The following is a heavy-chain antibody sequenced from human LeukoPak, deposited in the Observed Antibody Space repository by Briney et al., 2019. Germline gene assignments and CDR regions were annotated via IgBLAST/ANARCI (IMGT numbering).Heavy chain of an antibody. J-gene: IGHJ4*02. CDR1: GGSISSYY. CDR3: ARDPLYGDYFDY. CDR2: IYTSGST. D-gene: IGHD4-17*01. Sequence: SETLSLTCTVSGGSISSYYWSWIRQPAGKGLEWIGRIYTSGSTNYSPSLKSRVTVSVDTSKNQFSLKLSSVTAADTAVYYCARDPLYGDYFDYWGQGTLVTVSS. V-gene: IGHV4-4*07.